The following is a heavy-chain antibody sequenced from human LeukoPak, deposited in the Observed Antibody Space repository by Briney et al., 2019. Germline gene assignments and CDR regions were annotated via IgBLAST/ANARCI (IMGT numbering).Heavy chain of an antibody. CDR2: IYYSGST. D-gene: IGHD3-22*01. CDR3: ARVTGYMIEDYFDY. CDR1: GGSISSYY. J-gene: IGHJ4*02. V-gene: IGHV4-59*01. Sequence: SETESLTCTVSGGSISSYYWSWLRQPPGKGLEWIGYIYYSGSTNYNPSLKSRVTISVETSKNQLSLKLSSVTAADTAVYYCARVTGYMIEDYFDYWGQGTLVTVSS.